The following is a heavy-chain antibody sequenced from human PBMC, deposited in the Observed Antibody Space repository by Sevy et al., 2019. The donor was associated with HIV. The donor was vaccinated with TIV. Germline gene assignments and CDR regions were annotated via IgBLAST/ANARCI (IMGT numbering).Heavy chain of an antibody. CDR2: IFSSGST. D-gene: IGHD6-19*01. J-gene: IGHJ4*02. Sequence: GGSLRLSCAISGFTVNDKYIIWVRQAPGKGLEWVSVIFSSGSTYYADYAKGRFTISRDNSKNTVDLQMNSVRVEDTAVYYCVSLFLSYRSGWSYFDYWGQGTLVTVSS. CDR3: VSLFLSYRSGWSYFDY. V-gene: IGHV3-66*02. CDR1: GFTVNDKY.